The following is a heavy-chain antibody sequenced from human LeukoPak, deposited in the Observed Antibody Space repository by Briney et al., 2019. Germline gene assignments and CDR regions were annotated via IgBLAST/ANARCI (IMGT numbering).Heavy chain of an antibody. CDR1: GFTFSSYA. CDR3: ARDCYSTSCYTLDY. D-gene: IGHD2-2*02. V-gene: IGHV3-30-3*01. CDR2: ISYDGSNK. J-gene: IGHJ4*02. Sequence: GGSLRLSCAASGFTFSSYAMHWVRQAPGKGLEWVAVISYDGSNKYYADSVKGRFTISRDNSKNTLYLQMNSLRAEDTAVYYCARDCYSTSCYTLDYWGQGTLVTVSS.